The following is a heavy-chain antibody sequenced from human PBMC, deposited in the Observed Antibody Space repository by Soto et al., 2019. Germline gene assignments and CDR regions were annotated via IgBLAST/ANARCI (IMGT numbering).Heavy chain of an antibody. CDR3: ARRRYYDSSGFEGGGMDV. J-gene: IGHJ6*02. Sequence: QLQLQESGPGLVKPSETLSLTCTVSGGSISSSSYYWGWIRQPPGKGLEWIGSIYYSGSTYYNPSLKMRVTISGDTSKNQFPLKLSSVTAADTAVYYCARRRYYDSSGFEGGGMDVWGQGTTVTVSS. CDR2: IYYSGST. D-gene: IGHD3-22*01. CDR1: GGSISSSSYY. V-gene: IGHV4-39*01.